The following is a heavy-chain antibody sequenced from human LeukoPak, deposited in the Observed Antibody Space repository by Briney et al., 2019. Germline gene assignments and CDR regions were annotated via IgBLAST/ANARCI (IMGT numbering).Heavy chain of an antibody. CDR1: GGSFSGCY. CDR2: INHSGST. Sequence: SETLSLTCAVYGGSFSGCYWSWIRQPPGKGLEWIGEINHSGSTNYNPSLKSRVTISVDTSKNQFSLKLSSVTAADTAVYYCASSVPGIADYWGQGTLVTVSS. J-gene: IGHJ4*02. D-gene: IGHD6-13*01. CDR3: ASSVPGIADY. V-gene: IGHV4-34*01.